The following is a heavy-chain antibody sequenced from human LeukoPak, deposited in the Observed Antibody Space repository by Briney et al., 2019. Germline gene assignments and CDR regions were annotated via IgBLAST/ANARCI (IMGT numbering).Heavy chain of an antibody. Sequence: PSETLSLTCTVSGGSISSYYWSWIRQPPGKGLEWIGYIYYSGSTNYNPSLKSRVTISVDTSKNQFSLKLSSVTAADTAVYYCARKRMWDDVFDIWGQGTMVTVSS. CDR2: IYYSGST. V-gene: IGHV4-59*01. D-gene: IGHD1-26*01. CDR3: ARKRMWDDVFDI. J-gene: IGHJ3*02. CDR1: GGSISSYY.